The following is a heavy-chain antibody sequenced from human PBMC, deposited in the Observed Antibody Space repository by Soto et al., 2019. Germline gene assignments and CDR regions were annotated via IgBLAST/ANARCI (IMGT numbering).Heavy chain of an antibody. D-gene: IGHD4-4*01. CDR3: VRGGSNYAS. V-gene: IGHV3-7*01. Sequence: EVQLVESGGGLVQPGGSLRLSCTASGFTFSDSWMTWVRQAPGKGLEWVARIKQAESEKKYADSVKGRFSISRDNAKNSMYLQMDSLRGEDTAVYYCVRGGSNYASWGQGTLVTVSS. CDR1: GFTFSDSW. CDR2: IKQAESEK. J-gene: IGHJ5*02.